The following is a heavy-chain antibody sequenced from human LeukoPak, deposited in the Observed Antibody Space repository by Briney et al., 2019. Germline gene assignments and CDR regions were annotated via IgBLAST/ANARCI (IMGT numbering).Heavy chain of an antibody. J-gene: IGHJ4*02. Sequence: GGSLRLSCAASGFTVSNNYMSWVRQAPGKGLEWVSVIYSGGSTYYADSVKGRFTISRDNAKNTLYLQMNSLRAEDTAVYYCARDPRSYYFDYWGQGTLVTVSS. CDR1: GFTVSNNY. V-gene: IGHV3-53*01. D-gene: IGHD4-17*01. CDR3: ARDPRSYYFDY. CDR2: IYSGGST.